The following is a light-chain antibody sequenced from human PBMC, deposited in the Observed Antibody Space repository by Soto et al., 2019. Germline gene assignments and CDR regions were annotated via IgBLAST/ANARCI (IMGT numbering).Light chain of an antibody. Sequence: EIVLTQSPGTLSLSPGERATLSCRASQSVRSNYLAWYQRKPGQAPRLLIYDASTRATGVPARFSGSGSGTDFTLTISSLQPDDFATYYCQQYNSYWTFGQGTKVDIK. V-gene: IGKV3-20*01. CDR1: QSVRSNY. J-gene: IGKJ1*01. CDR2: DAS. CDR3: QQYNSYWT.